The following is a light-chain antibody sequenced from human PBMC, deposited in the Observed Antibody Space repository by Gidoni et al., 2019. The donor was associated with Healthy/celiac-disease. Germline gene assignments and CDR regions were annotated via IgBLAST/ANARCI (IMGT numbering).Light chain of an antibody. Sequence: AIQMTQSPSSLSASVGDRVTITCRASQGIRNDLGWYQQKPGKAPKLLIYAASSLQSGVPSRFSGSGFGTDFTLTISSLQPEDFATYYCLQDCDYPLGTFGQGTKLEIK. V-gene: IGKV1-6*01. CDR3: LQDCDYPLGT. CDR1: QGIRND. CDR2: AAS. J-gene: IGKJ2*02.